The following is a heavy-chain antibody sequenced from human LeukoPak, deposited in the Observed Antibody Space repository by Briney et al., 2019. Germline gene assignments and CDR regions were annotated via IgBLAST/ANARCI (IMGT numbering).Heavy chain of an antibody. D-gene: IGHD3-3*01. CDR3: ARVYNTRDAFDI. J-gene: IGHJ3*02. Sequence: SQTLSLTCTVSGGSISSGGYYWSWIRQPPGKGLEWIGYIYHSGSTYYNPSLKSRVTISVDRSKNQFSLKLSSVTAADTAVYYCARVYNTRDAFDIWGQGTMVTVSS. V-gene: IGHV4-30-2*01. CDR1: GGSISSGGYY. CDR2: IYHSGST.